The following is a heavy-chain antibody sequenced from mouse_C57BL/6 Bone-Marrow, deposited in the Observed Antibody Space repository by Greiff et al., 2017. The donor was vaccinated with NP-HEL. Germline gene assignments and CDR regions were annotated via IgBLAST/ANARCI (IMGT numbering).Heavy chain of an antibody. Sequence: QVTLKVSGPGILQPSPTLSLTCSFSGFSLSTFGMGVGWLRPPSGMGLDWLAHLWWGDDKYYNPALKSQLTISKDTSKNQVFLKIAKVDTADTATYYCARIPIPYLSWFAYGGQGTLVTVSA. CDR3: ARIPIPYLSWFAY. V-gene: IGHV8-8*01. CDR1: GFSLSTFGMG. D-gene: IGHD6-5*01. CDR2: LWWGDDK. J-gene: IGHJ3*01.